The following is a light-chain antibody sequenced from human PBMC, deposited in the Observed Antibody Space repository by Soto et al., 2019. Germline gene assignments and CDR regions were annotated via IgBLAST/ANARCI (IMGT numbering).Light chain of an antibody. CDR2: EVI. CDR1: SSDVGGYNY. Sequence: QSALTQPASVSGSPGQSITISCTGTSSDVGGYNYVSWYQQHPGKAPKLMIYEVINRPSGVSNRFSGSKSGNTASLTISGLQAEDEADYYCSSYTSSITWVFGGGTKVTVL. CDR3: SSYTSSITWV. J-gene: IGLJ3*02. V-gene: IGLV2-14*01.